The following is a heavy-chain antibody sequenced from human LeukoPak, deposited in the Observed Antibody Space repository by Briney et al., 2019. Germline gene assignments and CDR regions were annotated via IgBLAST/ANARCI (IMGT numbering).Heavy chain of an antibody. D-gene: IGHD2-2*03. CDR3: AGIGYCSSTSYSPGRFDY. CDR2: IYPGDSDT. J-gene: IGHJ4*02. CDR1: GYSFTSYW. V-gene: IGHV5-51*01. Sequence: GESLKISCKGSGYSFTSYWIGWVRQMPGKGLEWMGIIYPGDSDTRYSPSFQGQVTISADKSISTAYLQWSSLKASDTAMYYCAGIGYCSSTSYSPGRFDYWGQGTLVTVSS.